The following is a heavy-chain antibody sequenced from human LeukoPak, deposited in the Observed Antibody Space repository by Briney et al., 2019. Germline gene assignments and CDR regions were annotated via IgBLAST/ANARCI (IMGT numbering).Heavy chain of an antibody. CDR2: IIPILGIA. Sequence: SVKVSCKASGYTFTSYGISWVRQAPGQGLEWMGRIIPILGIANYAQRFQGRVTITADKSTSTAYMELSSLRSEDTAVYYCATPGDSSSWYSYYFDYWGQGTLVTVSS. CDR3: ATPGDSSSWYSYYFDY. V-gene: IGHV1-69*04. CDR1: GYTFTSYG. J-gene: IGHJ4*02. D-gene: IGHD6-13*01.